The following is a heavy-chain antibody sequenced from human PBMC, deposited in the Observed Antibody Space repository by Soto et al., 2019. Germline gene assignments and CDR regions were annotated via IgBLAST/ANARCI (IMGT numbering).Heavy chain of an antibody. CDR2: ISYDGSNK. CDR3: SRDGAEETTYYYYGMDV. J-gene: IGHJ6*02. CDR1: GFTFSSYA. Sequence: GGSLRLSCAASGFTFSSYAMHWVRQAPGKGLEWVAVISYDGSNKYYADSVKGRFTISRDNSKNTLYLQMNSLRAEDTAVYYCSRDGAEETTYYYYGMDVWGQGTTVTVSS. D-gene: IGHD1-7*01. V-gene: IGHV3-30-3*01.